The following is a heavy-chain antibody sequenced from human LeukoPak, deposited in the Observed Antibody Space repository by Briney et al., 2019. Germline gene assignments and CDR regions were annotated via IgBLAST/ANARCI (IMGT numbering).Heavy chain of an antibody. CDR2: IASYNGKT. D-gene: IGHD6-13*01. Sequence: GASVKVSCKASGYTFSSYGISWVRQAPGQGLEWMGWIASYNGKTKYAEKVQGRVTMTTDTSTTTAYMELRTLRSDDTAVYYCARDMVGLAADGNWFDPWGQGALVT. J-gene: IGHJ5*02. CDR1: GYTFSSYG. V-gene: IGHV1-18*01. CDR3: ARDMVGLAADGNWFDP.